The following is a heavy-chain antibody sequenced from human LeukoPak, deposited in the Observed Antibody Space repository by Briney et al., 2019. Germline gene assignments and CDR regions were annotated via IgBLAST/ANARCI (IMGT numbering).Heavy chain of an antibody. J-gene: IGHJ4*02. CDR3: ARSTGESYPVAFDY. D-gene: IGHD1-26*01. V-gene: IGHV4-59*02. CDR1: SGSVTNYY. CDR2: ISNSGST. Sequence: SETLSLTCTVSSGSVTNYYWSWLRQPPGKGLEWITYISNSGSTKYNPSLESRLTISIDTSKNQFSLKLRSVTAADTAVYYCARSTGESYPVAFDYWGQGTLVTVSS.